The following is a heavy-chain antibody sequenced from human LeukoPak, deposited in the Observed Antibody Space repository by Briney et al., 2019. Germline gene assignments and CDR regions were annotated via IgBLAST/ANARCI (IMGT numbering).Heavy chain of an antibody. CDR3: ARGGIAAAAVVG. CDR2: IYSGGST. CDR1: GFTVSSNY. D-gene: IGHD6-13*01. Sequence: PGGSLRLSCAASGFTVSSNYMSWVRQAPGKGLEWVSVIYSGGSTYYADSVKGRFTISRDNSKNALYLQMNSPRAEDTAVYYCARGGIAAAAVVGRGQGTLVTVSS. J-gene: IGHJ4*02. V-gene: IGHV3-53*01.